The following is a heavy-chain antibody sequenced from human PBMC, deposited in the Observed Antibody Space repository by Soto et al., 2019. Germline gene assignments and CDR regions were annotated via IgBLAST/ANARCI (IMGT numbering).Heavy chain of an antibody. CDR3: ARYNWNDERDYYYYGMDV. CDR1: GGSISSGGYY. CDR2: IYYSGST. V-gene: IGHV4-31*03. Sequence: PSETLSLTCTVSGGSISSGGYYWSWIRQHPGKGLEWIGYIYYSGSTYYNPSLKSRVTISVDTSKNQFSLKLSSVTAADTAVYYCARYNWNDERDYYYYGMDVWGQGTTVTVSS. D-gene: IGHD1-1*01. J-gene: IGHJ6*02.